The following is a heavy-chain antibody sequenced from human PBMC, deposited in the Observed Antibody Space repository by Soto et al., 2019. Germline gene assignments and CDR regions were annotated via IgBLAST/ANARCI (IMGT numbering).Heavy chain of an antibody. V-gene: IGHV1-3*01. CDR3: ARALFTFCYDYICGSYTFYF. CDR1: GYTFTSYA. D-gene: IGHD3-16*01. J-gene: IGHJ4*02. Sequence: ASVKVSCKASGYTFTSYAMHWVRQAPGQRLEWMGWINAGNGNTKYSQKFQGRVTITRDTSASTAYMELSSLRSEDTAVYYCARALFTFCYDYICGSYTFYFWGQGTLVPVSA. CDR2: INAGNGNT.